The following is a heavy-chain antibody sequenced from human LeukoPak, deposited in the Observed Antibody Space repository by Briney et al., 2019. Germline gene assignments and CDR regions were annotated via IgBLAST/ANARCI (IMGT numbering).Heavy chain of an antibody. CDR3: VRGSLASGVVVYYYYYLDV. J-gene: IGHJ6*03. D-gene: IGHD3-3*01. CDR1: GFNFGIYG. V-gene: IGHV3-30*12. CDR2: ISYDGSNK. Sequence: GGSLRLPCTASGFNFGIYGMHWVRQAPGKGLEWVAVISYDGSNKYYADSVKGRFTISRDNSKNTLYLQMDSLRAEDTAVYYCVRGSLASGVVVYYYYYLDVWGKGTTVTVSS.